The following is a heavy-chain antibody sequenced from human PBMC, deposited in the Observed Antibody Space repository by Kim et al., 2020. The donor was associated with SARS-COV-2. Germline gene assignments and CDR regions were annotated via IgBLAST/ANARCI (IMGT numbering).Heavy chain of an antibody. D-gene: IGHD3-10*01. Sequence: KGRFTSSRDDSKNTLYLQMNSLRAEDTAVYYCAKVAVLLWFGEPSPLDYWGQGTLVTVSS. J-gene: IGHJ4*02. CDR3: AKVAVLLWFGEPSPLDY. V-gene: IGHV3-23*01.